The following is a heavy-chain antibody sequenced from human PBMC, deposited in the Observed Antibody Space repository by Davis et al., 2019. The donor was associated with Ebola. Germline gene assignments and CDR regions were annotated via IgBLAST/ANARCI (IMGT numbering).Heavy chain of an antibody. Sequence: MPSETLSLTCTVSGGSISSGDYYWSWIRQPPGKGLEWIGYIYYSGSTYYNPSLKSRVTISVDTSKNQFSLKLSSVTAADTAVYYCARAGVVGATGVDYWGQGTLVTVSS. J-gene: IGHJ4*02. CDR1: GGSISSGDYY. V-gene: IGHV4-30-4*01. CDR2: IYYSGST. D-gene: IGHD1-26*01. CDR3: ARAGVVGATGVDY.